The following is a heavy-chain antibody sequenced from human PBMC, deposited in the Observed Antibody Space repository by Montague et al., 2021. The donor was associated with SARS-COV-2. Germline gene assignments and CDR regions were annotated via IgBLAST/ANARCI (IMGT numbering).Heavy chain of an antibody. J-gene: IGHJ4*02. V-gene: IGHV3-48*02. Sequence: SLRLPCAASGFTFSIYSMNWVRQAPGKGLEWVSYITGTSSLVHYADSVKGRFTISSDNAQNSLYLQMNSVRDEGTAVYYFARYTGHFDYWGLGTLVTVSS. CDR3: ARYTGHFDY. CDR1: GFTFSIYS. D-gene: IGHD7-27*01. CDR2: ITGTSSLV.